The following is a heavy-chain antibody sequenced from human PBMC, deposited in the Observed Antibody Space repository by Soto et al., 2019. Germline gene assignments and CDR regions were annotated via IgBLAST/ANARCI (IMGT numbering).Heavy chain of an antibody. Sequence: GGSLRLSCAASGFTFSDYYMSWIRQAPGKGLEWVSYISNSGDTKFYAGSVKGRFAISRDNAKNSLYLQLNSLRAEDTAAYYWARDRYCSSATCRGSAFAFYVCCQGTMVTVSS. D-gene: IGHD2-2*01. CDR1: GFTFSDYY. J-gene: IGHJ3*01. CDR3: ARDRYCSSATCRGSAFAFYV. V-gene: IGHV3-11*01. CDR2: ISNSGDTK.